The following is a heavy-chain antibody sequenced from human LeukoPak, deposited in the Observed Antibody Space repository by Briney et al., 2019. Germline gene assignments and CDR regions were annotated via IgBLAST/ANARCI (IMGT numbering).Heavy chain of an antibody. CDR2: INTDGSST. D-gene: IGHD2-2*02. J-gene: IGHJ6*03. CDR1: GFTFSSYW. Sequence: GGSLRLSCAASGFTFSSYWMHWVRQAPGKGLVWVSRINTDGSSTSYADSVKGRFTISRDNAKNTLYLQMNSLRAEDTAVYYCARAYCSITSCYSYYMDVWGKGTTVTVSS. CDR3: ARAYCSITSCYSYYMDV. V-gene: IGHV3-74*01.